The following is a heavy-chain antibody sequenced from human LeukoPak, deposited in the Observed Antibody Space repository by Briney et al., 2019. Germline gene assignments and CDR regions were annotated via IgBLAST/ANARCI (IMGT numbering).Heavy chain of an antibody. CDR3: ARDEEGGSYPLDY. D-gene: IGHD1-26*01. V-gene: IGHV3-66*01. CDR2: IYSGGST. CDR1: GFTVSSKY. Sequence: GGSLRLSCAASGFTVSSKYMSWVGRAPGNGLEWVSVIYSGGSTYYADSVKGRFTISRDNSKNTLYLQMNSLRAEDTALYYCARDEEGGSYPLDYWGQGTLVTVSS. J-gene: IGHJ4*02.